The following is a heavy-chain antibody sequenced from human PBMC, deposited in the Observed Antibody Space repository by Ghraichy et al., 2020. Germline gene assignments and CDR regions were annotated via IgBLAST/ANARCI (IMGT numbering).Heavy chain of an antibody. CDR3: ARGPRYGTVTTPIDY. V-gene: IGHV4-4*07. CDR2: IYTTGTT. Sequence: SETLSLTCTVSGGSISSYYWTWIRQPAGKGLEWIGRIYTTGTTNYNPSLKSRATMSVDTSKNQFSLKLTSVTAADTAVYFCARGPRYGTVTTPIDYWGQGTLVTVSS. D-gene: IGHD4-11*01. CDR1: GGSISSYY. J-gene: IGHJ4*02.